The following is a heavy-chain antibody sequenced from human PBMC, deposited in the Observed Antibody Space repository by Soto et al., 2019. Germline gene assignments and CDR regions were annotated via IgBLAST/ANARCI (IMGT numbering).Heavy chain of an antibody. Sequence: QVQLVESGGGVVQPGRSLRLSCAASGFTFSSYGMHWVRQAPGKGLEWVAVIWYDGSNKYYADSVKGRFTISRDNSKXXXXXXXXXXXXXXXXXXXXXXXXXXGXXXXXXGMDVWGQGTTVTVSS. J-gene: IGHJ6*02. D-gene: IGHD2-15*01. CDR2: IWYDGSNK. CDR3: XXXXXXGXXXXXXGMDV. CDR1: GFTFSSYG. V-gene: IGHV3-33*01.